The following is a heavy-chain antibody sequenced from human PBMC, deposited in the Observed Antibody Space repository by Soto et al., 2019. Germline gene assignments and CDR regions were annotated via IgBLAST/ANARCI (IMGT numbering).Heavy chain of an antibody. Sequence: GGSLRLSCAASGFTFSSYAMSWVRQAPGKGLEWVSAISGSGGSTYYADSVKGRFTISRDNSKNTLYLQMNSLRAEDTPVYYCAKARVAARPLYYFDYWGQGTLVPVPS. D-gene: IGHD6-6*01. V-gene: IGHV3-23*01. CDR1: GFTFSSYA. CDR2: ISGSGGST. CDR3: AKARVAARPLYYFDY. J-gene: IGHJ4*02.